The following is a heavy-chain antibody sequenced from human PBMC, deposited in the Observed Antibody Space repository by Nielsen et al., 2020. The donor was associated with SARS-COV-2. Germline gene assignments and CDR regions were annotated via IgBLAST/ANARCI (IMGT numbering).Heavy chain of an antibody. CDR2: ISWNSGSI. V-gene: IGHV3-9*01. Sequence: SLKISCAASGFTFDDYAMHWVRQAPGKGLEWVSGISWNSGSIGYADSVKGRFTISRDNAKNSLYLQMNSLRAEDTALYYCATDSGDYGDYYGMDVWGQGTTVTVSS. D-gene: IGHD4-17*01. CDR3: ATDSGDYGDYYGMDV. CDR1: GFTFDDYA. J-gene: IGHJ6*02.